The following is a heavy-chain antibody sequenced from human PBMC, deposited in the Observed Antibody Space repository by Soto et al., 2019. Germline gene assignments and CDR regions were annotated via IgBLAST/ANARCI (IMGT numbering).Heavy chain of an antibody. Sequence: SETLSLTCAVSGGSISSGGYSWSWIRQPPGKGLEWIGYIYHSGSTYYNPSLKSRVTISVDRSKNQFSLKLSSVTAADTAVYYCASSAVTTTVTTPYGMDVWGQGTTVTVSS. CDR1: GGSISSGGYS. CDR3: ASSAVTTTVTTPYGMDV. V-gene: IGHV4-30-2*01. D-gene: IGHD4-17*01. CDR2: IYHSGST. J-gene: IGHJ6*02.